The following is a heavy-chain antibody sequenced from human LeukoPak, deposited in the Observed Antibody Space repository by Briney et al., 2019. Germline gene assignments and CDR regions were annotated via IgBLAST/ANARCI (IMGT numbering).Heavy chain of an antibody. D-gene: IGHD2-21*02. Sequence: SETLSLTCTVSGGSISSYYRSWIRQPPGKGLEWIGYIYDSGYSNYNPSLKSRVTISVDTSKNQFSLKLSSVTAADTAVYYCARGMREVRLQSPAYIVVVTAHPLPDYWGQGTLVTVSS. V-gene: IGHV4-59*08. J-gene: IGHJ4*02. CDR2: IYDSGYS. CDR3: ARGMREVRLQSPAYIVVVTAHPLPDY. CDR1: GGSISSYY.